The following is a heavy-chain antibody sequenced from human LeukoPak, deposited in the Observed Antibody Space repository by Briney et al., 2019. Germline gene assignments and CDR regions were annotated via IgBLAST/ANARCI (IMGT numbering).Heavy chain of an antibody. J-gene: IGHJ4*02. Sequence: PGGSLRLSCAVSGFTFSSYEMNWVRQAPGKGLEWVSYISSSGSTIYYADSVKGRFTISRDNAKNSLYLQMNSLRAEDTAVYYCARDERITMVRGVIAFDYWGRGTLVTVSS. V-gene: IGHV3-48*03. CDR3: ARDERITMVRGVIAFDY. CDR1: GFTFSSYE. D-gene: IGHD3-10*01. CDR2: ISSSGSTI.